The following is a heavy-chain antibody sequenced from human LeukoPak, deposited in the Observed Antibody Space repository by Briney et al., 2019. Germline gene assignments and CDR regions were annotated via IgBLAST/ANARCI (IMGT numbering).Heavy chain of an antibody. V-gene: IGHV3-21*01. CDR2: ISSSSSYI. Sequence: ETLSLTCAVYGGSFSGYYWSWIRQPPGKGLEWVSSISSSSSYIYYADSVKGRFTISRDNAKNSLYLQMNSLRAEDTGVYYCARDREERFLEWFHWFDPWGQGTLVTVSS. CDR1: GGSFSGYY. D-gene: IGHD3-3*01. J-gene: IGHJ5*02. CDR3: ARDREERFLEWFHWFDP.